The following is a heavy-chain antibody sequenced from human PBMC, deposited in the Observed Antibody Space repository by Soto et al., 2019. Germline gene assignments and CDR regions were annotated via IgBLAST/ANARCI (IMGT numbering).Heavy chain of an antibody. CDR2: IIPIFGTA. CDR3: AGPTHEQWLGHFDY. V-gene: IGHV1-69*12. J-gene: IGHJ4*02. D-gene: IGHD6-19*01. Sequence: QVQLVQSGAEVKKPGSSVKVSCKASGGTFSSYAISWVRQAPGQGLEWMGGIIPIFGTASYAQKFQGRVTITDDDSTSDAYTDLTSPRSEDTAVYYCAGPTHEQWLGHFDYWGQGPLVTVSS. CDR1: GGTFSSYA.